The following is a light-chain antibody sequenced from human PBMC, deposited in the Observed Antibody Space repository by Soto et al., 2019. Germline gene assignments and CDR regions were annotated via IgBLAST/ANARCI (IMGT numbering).Light chain of an antibody. J-gene: IGKJ1*01. CDR3: QQYYSRWT. Sequence: AIRMTQSPSSFSASTGDRVTITCRASQGISSYSAWYQQKPGKAPKLLIYAASTLQSGVPSRFSGSGSGTDFTVTTSCLPSDDFATYYCQQYYSRWTFGQGTKVEIK. CDR2: AAS. CDR1: QGISSY. V-gene: IGKV1-8*01.